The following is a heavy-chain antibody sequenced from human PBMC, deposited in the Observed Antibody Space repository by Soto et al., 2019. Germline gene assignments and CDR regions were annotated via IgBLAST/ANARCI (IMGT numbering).Heavy chain of an antibody. Sequence: QVHLVQSAAEVKKPGASVTVSCKASGYPFSSYGITWVRQXXXXXLEWMGWTSAFYGNSTYSEKFQGRVTMTIDTSTSTAXXXLXXXXSXXXXXXXXXXXXXXXXXLDYWGQGTLVTVSS. J-gene: IGHJ4*02. CDR3: XXXXXXXXXLDY. V-gene: IGHV1-18*04. CDR1: GYPFSSYG. CDR2: TSAFYGNS.